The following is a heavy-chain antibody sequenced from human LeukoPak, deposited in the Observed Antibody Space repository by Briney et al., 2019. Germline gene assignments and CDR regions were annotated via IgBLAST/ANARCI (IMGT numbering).Heavy chain of an antibody. J-gene: IGHJ4*02. Sequence: GGSLRLSCAASGFTFSSYAMSWVRQAPGKGLEWVSAISGSGGSTYYADSVKGRFTTSRDNSKNTLYLQMNSLRAEDTAVYYCAKDSAGYCSGGSCYGDYWGQGTLVTVSS. D-gene: IGHD2-15*01. CDR1: GFTFSSYA. CDR3: AKDSAGYCSGGSCYGDY. V-gene: IGHV3-23*01. CDR2: ISGSGGST.